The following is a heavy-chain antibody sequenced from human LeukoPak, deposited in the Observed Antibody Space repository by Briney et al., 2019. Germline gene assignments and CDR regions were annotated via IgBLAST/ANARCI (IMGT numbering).Heavy chain of an antibody. CDR2: IYSGGRT. CDR3: AKLRSGGPAAGNY. D-gene: IGHD6-13*01. CDR1: GFTVSSNY. J-gene: IGHJ4*02. V-gene: IGHV3-53*01. Sequence: GGSLRLSCAASGFTVSSNYMSWVRQAPGKGLEWVSIIYSGGRTYYADSVKGRFTVPRDNSKNTVYLQRNSLRAEDTAVYYCAKLRSGGPAAGNYWGQGTLVTVSS.